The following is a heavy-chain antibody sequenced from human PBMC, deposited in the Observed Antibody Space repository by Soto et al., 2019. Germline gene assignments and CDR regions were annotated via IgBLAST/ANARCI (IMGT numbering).Heavy chain of an antibody. Sequence: QITLKESGPPLVKPTQPLTLTCTFSGLSLSTIGEGVGWIRQPPGKALEWLALVYWDDDKRYSPSLKSRLTITKDTSVNQVVLTMTNMGPVDTATYYCVQTRCGGDCLQSYSSHSYYGLDVWGQGTTVTVSS. CDR1: GLSLSTIGEG. D-gene: IGHD2-21*02. CDR3: VQTRCGGDCLQSYSSHSYYGLDV. J-gene: IGHJ6*02. CDR2: VYWDDDK. V-gene: IGHV2-5*02.